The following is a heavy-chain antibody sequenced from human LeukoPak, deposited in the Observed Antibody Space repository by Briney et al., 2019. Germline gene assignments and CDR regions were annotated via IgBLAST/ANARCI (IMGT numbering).Heavy chain of an antibody. V-gene: IGHV3-7*01. CDR3: ARDVGPDYGDYSYMDV. Sequence: GGSLRLSCAASGFTFSSYWMSWVRQAPGKGLEWVANIKQDGSEKCYVDSVKGRFTISRDNAKNSLYLQMNSLRAEDTAVYYCARDVGPDYGDYSYMDVWGKGTTVTVSS. J-gene: IGHJ6*03. CDR2: IKQDGSEK. D-gene: IGHD4-17*01. CDR1: GFTFSSYW.